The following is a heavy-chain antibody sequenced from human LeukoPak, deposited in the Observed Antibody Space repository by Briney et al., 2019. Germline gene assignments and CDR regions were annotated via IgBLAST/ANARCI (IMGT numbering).Heavy chain of an antibody. CDR3: ARGPYYDSWSGAGY. Sequence: EASVKVSCTASGYTFRDFGISWVRQAPGQGLEWMGWITTYNGNTNYIQKLQGRVTMTTDTSTSTAYMELRSLRSDDTAVYYCARGPYYDSWSGAGYRGRGTLVTVSS. CDR1: GYTFRDFG. V-gene: IGHV1-18*01. CDR2: ITTYNGNT. D-gene: IGHD3-3*01. J-gene: IGHJ4*02.